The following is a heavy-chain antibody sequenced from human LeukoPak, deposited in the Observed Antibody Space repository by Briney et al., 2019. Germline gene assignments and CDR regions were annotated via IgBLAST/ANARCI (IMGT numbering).Heavy chain of an antibody. CDR1: GLTVSSNY. D-gene: IGHD3-10*01. CDR2: IYSGGST. CDR3: ARVFGGSGRYFHYYYYMDV. Sequence: GGSLRLSCAASGLTVSSNYMSWVRQAPGKGLEWVSVIYSGGSTYYADSVEGRFTISRDNSKNTLYLQMNSLRAEDTAVYYCARVFGGSGRYFHYYYYMDVWGKGTTVTISS. J-gene: IGHJ6*03. V-gene: IGHV3-53*01.